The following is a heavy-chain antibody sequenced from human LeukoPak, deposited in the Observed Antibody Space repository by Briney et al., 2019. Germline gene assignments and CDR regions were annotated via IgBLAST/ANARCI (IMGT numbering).Heavy chain of an antibody. CDR3: ARAESSPDTARLWLGY. J-gene: IGHJ4*02. CDR2: IDPYNGNA. V-gene: IGHV1-18*01. CDR1: GDTFINYG. D-gene: IGHD5-18*01. Sequence: ASVKVSCRASGDTFINYGICWVRQAPGQGLEWMGWIDPYNGNANYAQKFQGRVTMTTDTSTTIAYMELRTLRSDDTAVYYCARAESSPDTARLWLGYWGQGTLVTVSS.